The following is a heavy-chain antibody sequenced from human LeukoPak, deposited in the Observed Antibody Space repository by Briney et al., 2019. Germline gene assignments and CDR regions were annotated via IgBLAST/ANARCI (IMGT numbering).Heavy chain of an antibody. V-gene: IGHV3-11*04. CDR3: ARVSTIFGAVQGYYFDY. J-gene: IGHJ4*02. CDR2: ISSSGSTI. CDR1: GFTFSDYY. D-gene: IGHD3-3*01. Sequence: GGSLRLSCAASGFTFSDYYMSWIRQAPGKGLEWVSYISSSGSTIYYADSVKGRFTISRDNSKNSLYLQMNSLRVEDTAVYYCARVSTIFGAVQGYYFDYWGQGTLVTVSS.